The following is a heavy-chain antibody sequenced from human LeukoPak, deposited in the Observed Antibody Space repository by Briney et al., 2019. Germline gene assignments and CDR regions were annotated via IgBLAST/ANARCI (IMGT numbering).Heavy chain of an antibody. J-gene: IGHJ5*02. CDR1: GFTFSSYS. V-gene: IGHV4-39*07. Sequence: GSLRLSCAASGFTFSSYSMNWVRQAPGKGLEWIGSIYYSGSTYYNPSLKSRVTISVDTSKNQFSLKLSSVTAADTAVYYCANTDWFDPWGQGTLVTVSS. CDR2: IYYSGST. CDR3: ANTDWFDP.